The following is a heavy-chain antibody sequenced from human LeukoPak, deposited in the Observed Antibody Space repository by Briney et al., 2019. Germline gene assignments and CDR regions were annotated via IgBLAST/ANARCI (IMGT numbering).Heavy chain of an antibody. V-gene: IGHV1-2*06. CDR3: ATLGDTARTGDAFDI. J-gene: IGHJ3*02. Sequence: ASVKVSCKASGYTFTGYYMHWVRQAPGQGLEWMGRINPNSGGTNYAQKFQGRVTMTRDTSISTAYMELSRLRSDDTAVYYCATLGDTARTGDAFDIWGQGTVVTVSS. D-gene: IGHD5-18*01. CDR2: INPNSGGT. CDR1: GYTFTGYY.